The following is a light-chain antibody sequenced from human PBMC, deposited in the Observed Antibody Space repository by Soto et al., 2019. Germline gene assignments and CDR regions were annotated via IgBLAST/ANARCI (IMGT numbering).Light chain of an antibody. V-gene: IGKV3-15*01. CDR1: QSVSSN. J-gene: IGKJ1*01. CDR2: GAS. CDR3: QQYNNWPPEGT. Sequence: EIVMTQSPATLSVSPGERATLSCRASQSVSSNLAWYQQKPGQAPRLLIYGASTRATGIPARFSGSGSGTEFTLNISSLQSEDFAVYYCQQYNNWPPEGTFGQGTKVDIK.